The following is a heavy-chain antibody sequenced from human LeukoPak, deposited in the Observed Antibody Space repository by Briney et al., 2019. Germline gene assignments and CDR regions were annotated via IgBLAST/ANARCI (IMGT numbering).Heavy chain of an antibody. CDR2: FYHGGST. CDR3: AREDSSGSFDY. CDR1: GYSISTGYY. V-gene: IGHV4-38-2*02. D-gene: IGHD3-22*01. Sequence: PSETLSLTCTVSGYSISTGYYWDWIRQPPGKGREWIGTFYHGGSTYYNPSLKSRVTISVDTSKNQFSLKLSSVTAADTAVYYCAREDSSGSFDYWGQGTLVTVSS. J-gene: IGHJ4*02.